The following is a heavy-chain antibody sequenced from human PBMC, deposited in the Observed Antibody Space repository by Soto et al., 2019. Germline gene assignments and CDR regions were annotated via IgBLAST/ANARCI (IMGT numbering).Heavy chain of an antibody. CDR2: TYYRSKWYN. D-gene: IGHD2-21*02. CDR3: ARGLDCRHEDYYYGMDV. Sequence: SPTLSLTCAISGDSVSSNSAAWNWIRQSPSRGLEWLGRTYYRSKWYNDYAVSVKSRITINPDTSKNQFSLQLNSVTPEDTAVYYCARGLDCRHEDYYYGMDVWGQGTTVTVSS. CDR1: GDSVSSNSAA. J-gene: IGHJ6*02. V-gene: IGHV6-1*01.